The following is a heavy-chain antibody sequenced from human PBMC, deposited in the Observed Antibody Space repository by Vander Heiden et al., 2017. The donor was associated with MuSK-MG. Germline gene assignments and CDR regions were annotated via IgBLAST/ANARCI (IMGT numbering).Heavy chain of an antibody. J-gene: IGHJ5*02. V-gene: IGHV4-38-2*01. CDR3: AIVRAPYEAWFDP. D-gene: IGHD3-16*01. Sequence: QVQLQGSGPGLGKPSETLSRTCAGSGYSISRVYYWGWIRQPPGEGLEWIGSIYHDGNAYHNPAVRSRVTISVDASNNQFSLKLRSVTATDTAVYYFAIVRAPYEAWFDPWYHGPMVNVSA. CDR2: IYHDGNA. CDR1: GYSISRVYY.